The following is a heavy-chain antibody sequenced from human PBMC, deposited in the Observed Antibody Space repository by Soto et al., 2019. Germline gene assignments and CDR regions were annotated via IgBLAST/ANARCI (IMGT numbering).Heavy chain of an antibody. CDR3: ARGNHRFLLLWYFDL. V-gene: IGHV1-69*12. CDR2: IIPIFGTV. CDR1: GGTFSNYP. Sequence: QVQLVQSGAEVKKPGSSVKVSCKASGGTFSNYPISWVRQAPGQGLEWMGGIIPIFGTVNYAQKFQGRVTITAAESTSTAYMELSSLRSEDTAVYYCARGNHRFLLLWYFDLWGRGTLVTVSS. D-gene: IGHD1-26*01. J-gene: IGHJ2*01.